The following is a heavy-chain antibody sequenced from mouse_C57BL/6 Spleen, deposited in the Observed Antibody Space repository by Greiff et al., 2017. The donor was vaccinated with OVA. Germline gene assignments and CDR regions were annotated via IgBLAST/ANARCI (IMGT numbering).Heavy chain of an antibody. CDR3: ARYAHWPQGFDY. CDR2: INPNNGGT. CDR1: GYTFTDYN. J-gene: IGHJ2*01. D-gene: IGHD4-1*01. Sequence: VQLKESGPELVKPGASVKMSCKASGYTFTDYNMHWVKQSHGKSLEWIGYINPNNGGTSYNQKFKGKATLTVNKSSSTDYMERRSLTSEDSAVYYCARYAHWPQGFDYWGQGTTLTVSS. V-gene: IGHV1-22*01.